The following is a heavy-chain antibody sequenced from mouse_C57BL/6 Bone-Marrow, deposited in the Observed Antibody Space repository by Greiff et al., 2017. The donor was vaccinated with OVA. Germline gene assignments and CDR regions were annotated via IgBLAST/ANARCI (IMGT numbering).Heavy chain of an antibody. CDR1: FYSFTSCFF. J-gene: IGHJ3*01. V-gene: IGHV3-6*01. D-gene: IGHD1-1*02. CDR3: ARGWGFAY. CDR2: ISYDGSN. Sequence: LQASGPCLFQPSQSLSLTCSFSFYSFTSCFFWYWLRPFPRHLLLWMGYISYDGSNNYNPSLKNRISITRDTSKNQFFLKLNSVTTEDTATYYCARGWGFAYWGQGTLVTVSA.